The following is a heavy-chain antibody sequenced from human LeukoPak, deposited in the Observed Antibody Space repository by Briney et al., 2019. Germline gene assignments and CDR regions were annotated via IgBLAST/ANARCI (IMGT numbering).Heavy chain of an antibody. D-gene: IGHD3-3*01. CDR3: ATRGDYDFWSGYFFDY. J-gene: IGHJ4*02. Sequence: SETLSLTCTVSGDSMRSYFWSWIRQPPGKGLEWIGYIYYSGAINYNPFLKSRVTISVDASKNQFSLKLSSVTAADTAVYYCATRGDYDFWSGYFFDYWGQGTLVTVSS. V-gene: IGHV4-59*08. CDR1: GDSMRSYF. CDR2: IYYSGAI.